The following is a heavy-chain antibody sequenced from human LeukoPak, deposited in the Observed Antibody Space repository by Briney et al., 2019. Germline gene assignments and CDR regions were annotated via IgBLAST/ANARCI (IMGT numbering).Heavy chain of an antibody. J-gene: IGHJ4*02. CDR3: AKAAGFMVRGVISDY. Sequence: GGSLRLSCAASGFTFSNYGMSWVRQAPGMGLEWVSAISGSSSSTYYADSVKGRITISRDYSKNTLYLQMNSLRAEDTAVYYCAKAAGFMVRGVISDYWGQGTLVTVSS. D-gene: IGHD3-10*01. CDR2: ISGSSSST. V-gene: IGHV3-23*01. CDR1: GFTFSNYG.